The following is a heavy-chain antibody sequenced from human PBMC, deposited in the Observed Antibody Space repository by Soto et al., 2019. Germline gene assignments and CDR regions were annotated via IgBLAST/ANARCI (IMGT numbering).Heavy chain of an antibody. CDR2: IYYSGST. CDR3: ASRTATGIFDY. V-gene: IGHV4-59*02. CDR1: GFTVSNNY. D-gene: IGHD6-13*01. Sequence: GSLRLSCAASGFTVSNNYMSWVRQPPGKGLEWIGYIYYSGSTYYNPSLKSRVTISVDTSKNQFSLKLTSVTAADTAVYYCASRTATGIFDYWGQGTLVTVSS. J-gene: IGHJ4*02.